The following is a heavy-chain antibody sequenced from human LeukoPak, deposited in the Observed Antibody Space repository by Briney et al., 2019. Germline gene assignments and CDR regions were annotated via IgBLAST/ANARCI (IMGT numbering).Heavy chain of an antibody. D-gene: IGHD3-9*01. V-gene: IGHV4-61*01. CDR2: SSHSGNT. CDR3: VREHDWGDFDF. Sequence: PSEPLSLTCSVSGGSVISGSYYGSWVCQPPGKGLEWIGYSSHSGNTNNNPSLKSRVTISKDPSKNQFSLNLSYVTAADTAVYYCVREHDWGDFDFWGQGTLVTVSS. J-gene: IGHJ4*02. CDR1: GGSVISGSYY.